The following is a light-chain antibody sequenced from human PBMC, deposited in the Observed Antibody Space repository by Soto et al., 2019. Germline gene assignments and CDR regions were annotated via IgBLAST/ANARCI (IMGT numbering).Light chain of an antibody. J-gene: IGLJ1*01. CDR1: GSDIGAYNY. Sequence: QSALTQRASVSGSPGQSITISCTGSGSDIGAYNYVSWYQQHPGRAPKLLIHGVTRRPSGVSSRFSASKSAYTASLTISGLQAEDEANYFCSSFTTSYFYVFGPGTKVTVL. V-gene: IGLV2-14*01. CDR3: SSFTTSYFYV. CDR2: GVT.